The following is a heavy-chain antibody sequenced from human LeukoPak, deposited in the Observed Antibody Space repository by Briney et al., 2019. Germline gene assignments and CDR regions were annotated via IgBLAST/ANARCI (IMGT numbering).Heavy chain of an antibody. CDR3: SKWKAIVLVPAARSPIDY. CDR2: ISDSGVTT. J-gene: IGHJ4*02. CDR1: GFTFSNYG. Sequence: GGTLRLSCAASGFTFSNYGMSWVRQAPGKGLEWVSAISDSGVTTYYADSVKGRFTISRDNSKHTLYLQMNSLRAEDTAVYYCSKWKAIVLVPAARSPIDYWGQGTLVTVSS. V-gene: IGHV3-23*01. D-gene: IGHD2-2*01.